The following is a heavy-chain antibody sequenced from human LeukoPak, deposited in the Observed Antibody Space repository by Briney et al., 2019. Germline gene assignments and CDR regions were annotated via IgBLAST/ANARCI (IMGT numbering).Heavy chain of an antibody. CDR1: GYSFTSYW. CDR2: IYPGDSDT. V-gene: IGHV5-51*01. CDR3: ARSHFPTVTSNPSHFDY. D-gene: IGHD4-11*01. Sequence: GESLKISCKGSGYSFTSYWIGWVRQMPGKGLEWMGIIYPGDSDTRYSPSFQGQVTISADKSISTAYLQWSSLKASDTAMYYCARSHFPTVTSNPSHFDYWGQGTLVTVSS. J-gene: IGHJ4*02.